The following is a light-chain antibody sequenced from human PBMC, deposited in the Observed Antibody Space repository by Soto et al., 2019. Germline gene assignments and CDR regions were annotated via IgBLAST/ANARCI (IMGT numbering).Light chain of an antibody. Sequence: EIVLTQSPGTLSLSPGERATLSCRASQSVSSSYLAWYQQKPGQAPRLPIYGASSRATGIPARFSGSGSGTEFTLTISSLQSEDCAIYYCQQYHTCPITFGGGTKVDIK. CDR2: GAS. CDR3: QQYHTCPIT. J-gene: IGKJ4*01. V-gene: IGKV3-20*01. CDR1: QSVSSSY.